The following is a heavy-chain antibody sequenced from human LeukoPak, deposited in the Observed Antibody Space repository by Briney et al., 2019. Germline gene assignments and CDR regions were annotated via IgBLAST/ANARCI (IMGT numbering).Heavy chain of an antibody. CDR3: TTFGIDWSLSY. J-gene: IGHJ4*02. CDR2: INTDGSYI. Sequence: GGSLRLSCAASGFIFSSWWMMWFRRLPGKGLVSVSHINTDGSYIRYADSVKGRFTISRDNAKNTLYLQMNSLRPEDTGVYYCTTFGIDWSLSYWGQGALVTVSS. V-gene: IGHV3-74*01. CDR1: GFIFSSWW. D-gene: IGHD3-9*01.